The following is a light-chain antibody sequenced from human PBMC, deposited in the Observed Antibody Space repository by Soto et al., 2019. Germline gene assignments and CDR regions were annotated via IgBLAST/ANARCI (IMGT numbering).Light chain of an antibody. CDR3: QSYDTSLSGFYV. V-gene: IGLV1-40*01. CDR2: SNN. Sequence: QSVLAQPPSGSGAPGQRVTISCTGSSSKIGAGSDVHWYQQLPGTAPKLLIYSNNNRPSGVPDRFSGSRSGTSASLAITGLQAEDEADYYCQSYDTSLSGFYVFGTGTKVTVL. CDR1: SSKIGAGSD. J-gene: IGLJ1*01.